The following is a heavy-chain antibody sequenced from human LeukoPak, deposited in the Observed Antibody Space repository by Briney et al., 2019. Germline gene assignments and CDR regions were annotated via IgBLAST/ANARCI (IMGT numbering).Heavy chain of an antibody. Sequence: PGGSLRLSCAASGFTFSGYAMSWVRQAPGEGLDLVSAISGSGGSTYYADSVKGRFTISRDNSKNTLYLQMNSLRAEDTAVYYCAKALEGGYVYYYYMDVWGKGTTVTVSS. CDR1: GFTFSGYA. D-gene: IGHD3-22*01. V-gene: IGHV3-23*01. CDR3: AKALEGGYVYYYYMDV. J-gene: IGHJ6*03. CDR2: ISGSGGST.